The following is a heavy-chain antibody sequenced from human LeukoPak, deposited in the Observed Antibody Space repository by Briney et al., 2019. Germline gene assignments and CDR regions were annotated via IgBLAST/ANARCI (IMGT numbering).Heavy chain of an antibody. CDR1: GFTFSSYA. V-gene: IGHV3-23*01. CDR2: ISGSGGST. CDR3: AKDRYYDSSAKNAFDI. J-gene: IGHJ3*02. Sequence: PGGSLRLSCAASGFTFSSYAMSWVRQAPGKGLEWVSAISGSGGSTYYADSVKGRFTISRDNSKNTLYLQMNSLRAEDTAVYYCAKDRYYDSSAKNAFDIWGQGTMVTVSS. D-gene: IGHD3-22*01.